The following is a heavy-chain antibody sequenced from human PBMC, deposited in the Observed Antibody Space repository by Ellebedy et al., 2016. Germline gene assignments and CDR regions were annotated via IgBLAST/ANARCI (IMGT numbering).Heavy chain of an antibody. CDR2: INHSGST. V-gene: IGHV4-34*01. CDR3: ARKNWFDP. Sequence: SQTLSLTXAVYGGSFSGYYWSWIRQPPGKGLEWIGEINHSGSTNYNPSLKSRVTISVDTSKNQFSLKLSSVTAADTAVYYCARKNWFDPWGQGTLVTVSS. J-gene: IGHJ5*02. CDR1: GGSFSGYY.